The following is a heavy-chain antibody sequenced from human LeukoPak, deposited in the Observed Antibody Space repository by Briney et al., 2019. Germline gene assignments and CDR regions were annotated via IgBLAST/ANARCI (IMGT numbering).Heavy chain of an antibody. J-gene: IGHJ5*02. D-gene: IGHD5-18*01. CDR1: GFTFSSYS. V-gene: IGHV3-48*04. CDR2: ISSSGSTI. Sequence: PGGSLRLSCAASGFTFSSYSMNWVRQAPGKGLEWVSYISSSGSTIYYADSVKGRFTISRDNAKNSLYLQMNSLRAEDTAVYYCAREQGYLARSGFDPWGQGTLVTVSS. CDR3: AREQGYLARSGFDP.